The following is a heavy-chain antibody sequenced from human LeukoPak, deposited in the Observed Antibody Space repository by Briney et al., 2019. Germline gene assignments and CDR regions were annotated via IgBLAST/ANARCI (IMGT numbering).Heavy chain of an antibody. CDR2: ISAYNGNT. D-gene: IGHD2-15*01. CDR1: GYTFTSYG. J-gene: IGHJ6*02. CDR3: ARVPPYCSGGSCYSDPYYYYGMDV. V-gene: IGHV1-18*01. Sequence: AASVKVSCKASGYTFTSYGISWVRQAPGQGLEWMGWISAYNGNTNYAQKLQGRVTMTTDTSTSTAYMELRRLRSDDTAVYYCARVPPYCSGGSCYSDPYYYYGMDVWGQGTTVTVSS.